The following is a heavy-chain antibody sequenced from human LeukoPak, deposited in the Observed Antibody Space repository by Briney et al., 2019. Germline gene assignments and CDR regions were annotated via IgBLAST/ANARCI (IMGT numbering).Heavy chain of an antibody. Sequence: SVKVSCKASGCTFGRYVISWVRQAPGQGLEWMGGIIPPFGTAHYAQKFQDRLTITADKSTSTAYMELSSLRSEDTAVYYCARDQSGWFDPWGQGTLVTVSS. CDR3: ARDQSGWFDP. J-gene: IGHJ5*02. V-gene: IGHV1-69*06. CDR2: IIPPFGTA. CDR1: GCTFGRYV.